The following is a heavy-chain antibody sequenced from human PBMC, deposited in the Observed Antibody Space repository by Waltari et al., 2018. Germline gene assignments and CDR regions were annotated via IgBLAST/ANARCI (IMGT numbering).Heavy chain of an antibody. CDR1: GFDFRIHV. V-gene: IGHV3-23*01. CDR2: ISNIGYNA. CDR3: INYSWRGQ. J-gene: IGHJ4*02. Sequence: EVQLLESGGGLVQRGGSLRLACVAYGFDFRIHVMSWVGQAQGKGLGCVSSISNIGYNACYADSLKSRFTISRDNSRSTLFLQMNSLGAEDTAVYYCINYSWRGQGGQGTLVTVSS. D-gene: IGHD2-21*01.